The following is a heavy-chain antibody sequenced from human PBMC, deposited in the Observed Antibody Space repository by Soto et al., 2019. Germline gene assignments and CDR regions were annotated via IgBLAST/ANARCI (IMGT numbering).Heavy chain of an antibody. CDR1: GYTFRTFA. V-gene: IGHV1-3*01. Sequence: QVQLVQSGAEVKKPGASVKISCKGSGYTFRTFAIPWVRPAPGQRPEWMGWVNGGDGNTRFSQNFQGRVTLTRDASATTAYMELSSLRSEDTAVYYCARSSGWYALDIWGQGTMVSVSS. CDR2: VNGGDGNT. D-gene: IGHD6-19*01. J-gene: IGHJ3*02. CDR3: ARSSGWYALDI.